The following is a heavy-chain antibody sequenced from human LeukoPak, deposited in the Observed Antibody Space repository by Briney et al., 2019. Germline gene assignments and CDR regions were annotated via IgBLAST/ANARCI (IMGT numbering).Heavy chain of an antibody. D-gene: IGHD6-6*01. CDR1: GGSISSYY. CDR2: IYYSGST. CDR3: ARRSSSRFDY. J-gene: IGHJ4*02. Sequence: SETLSLTCTVSGGSISSYYWSWIRRPAGKGLEWIGYIYYSGSTNYIPSLKSRVTISVDTSKNQFSLKLSSVTAADTAVYYCARRSSSRFDYWGQGTLVTVSS. V-gene: IGHV4-59*08.